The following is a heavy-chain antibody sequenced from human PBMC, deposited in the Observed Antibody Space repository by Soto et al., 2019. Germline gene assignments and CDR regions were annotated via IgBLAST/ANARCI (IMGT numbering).Heavy chain of an antibody. D-gene: IGHD3-10*01. J-gene: IGHJ3*02. CDR3: AHRMVYYYGSGSYYNNDAFDI. Sequence: QITLKESGPTLVKPTQTLTLTCTFSGFSLSTSGVGVGWIRQPPGKALEWLALIYWNDDKRYSPSLKSRLTITKDTSKKQVVLTMTNMDPVDTATYYCAHRMVYYYGSGSYYNNDAFDIWGQGTMVTVSS. V-gene: IGHV2-5*01. CDR1: GFSLSTSGVG. CDR2: IYWNDDK.